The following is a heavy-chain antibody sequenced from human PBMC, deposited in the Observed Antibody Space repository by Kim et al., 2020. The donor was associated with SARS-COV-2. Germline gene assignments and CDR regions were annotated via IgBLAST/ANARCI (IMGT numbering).Heavy chain of an antibody. CDR2: IISSSSTI. Sequence: GGSLRLSCAASGFTFSSYSMNWVRQAPGKGLEWVSYIISSSSTIYYADSVKGRFTISRDNAKNSLYLQMNSLRAEDTAVYYCATEAADLGGGSGRADYYYGIDVWGQGTTVTVSS. CDR3: ATEAADLGGGSGRADYYYGIDV. CDR1: GFTFSSYS. J-gene: IGHJ6*02. D-gene: IGHD1-26*01. V-gene: IGHV3-48*01.